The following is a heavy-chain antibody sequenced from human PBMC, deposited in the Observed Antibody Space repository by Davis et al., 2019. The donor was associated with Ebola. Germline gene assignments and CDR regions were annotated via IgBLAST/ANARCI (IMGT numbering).Heavy chain of an antibody. D-gene: IGHD3-9*01. J-gene: IGHJ4*02. Sequence: ASVKVSCKSSGYTFTSYGLVWVRQAPGLGLEWMGWISGFNTNTNFAQKFQGRVTVSKDTSTNTAYMDPRSLTSDDTAIYYFARAPNYDVLTGTSSYYFDYWGQGTLVTVSS. CDR1: GYTFTSYG. V-gene: IGHV1-18*04. CDR2: ISGFNTNT. CDR3: ARAPNYDVLTGTSSYYFDY.